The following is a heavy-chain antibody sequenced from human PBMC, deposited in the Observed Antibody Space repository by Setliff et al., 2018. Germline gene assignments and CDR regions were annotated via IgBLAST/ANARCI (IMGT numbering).Heavy chain of an antibody. J-gene: IGHJ5*01. CDR3: ASRTTGPGGWFDF. CDR2: IYYSGTT. V-gene: IGHV4-39*01. Sequence: KPSETLSLTCTVSGGSIINNNYYWGWIRQPPGKGLEWIGTIYYSGTTYYNPSLKSQVTISIDTSKNQFSLNLNSVTAADTAVYYCASRTTGPGGWFDFWGQGSLVTVS. CDR1: GGSIINNNYY. D-gene: IGHD1-1*01.